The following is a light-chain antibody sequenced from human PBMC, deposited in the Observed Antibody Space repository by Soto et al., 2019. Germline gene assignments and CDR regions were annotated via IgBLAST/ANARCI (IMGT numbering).Light chain of an antibody. CDR1: SSNIGAGYD. CDR2: ANN. Sequence: QSVLTQPPSVSGAPGQRVTISCTGSSSNIGAGYDVHWYQQLPGRAPKLLLYANNNRPSGGPDRFSGSKSGTSASLAITGLQAEDEAEYYCQSYDSSLSGVVFGGGTKLTVL. V-gene: IGLV1-40*01. J-gene: IGLJ2*01. CDR3: QSYDSSLSGVV.